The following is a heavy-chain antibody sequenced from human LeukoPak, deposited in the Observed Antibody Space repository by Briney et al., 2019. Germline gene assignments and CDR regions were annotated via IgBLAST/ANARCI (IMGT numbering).Heavy chain of an antibody. CDR1: GFTFSSYA. V-gene: IGHV3-23*01. J-gene: IGHJ4*02. CDR2: ISGSGGST. Sequence: GGSLRLSCAASGFTFSSYAMSWVRQAPGKGLGWVSAISGSGGSTYYADSVKGRFTISRDNSKNTLYLQMNSLRAEDTAVYYCAKDLSVTTVTTQSPFDYWGQGTLVTVSS. CDR3: AKDLSVTTVTTQSPFDY. D-gene: IGHD4-17*01.